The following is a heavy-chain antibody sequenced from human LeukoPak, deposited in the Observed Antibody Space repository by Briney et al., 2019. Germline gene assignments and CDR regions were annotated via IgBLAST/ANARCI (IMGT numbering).Heavy chain of an antibody. CDR3: ARADPKEQWLASLDY. J-gene: IGHJ4*02. D-gene: IGHD6-19*01. CDR2: ISYDGSNK. CDR1: GFTFSSYA. Sequence: GGSLRLSCAASGFTFSSYAMHWVRQAPGKGLEWVAVISYDGSNKYYADSVKGRFTISRDNSKNTLYLQMNSLRAEDTAVYYCARADPKEQWLASLDYWGQGTLVTVSS. V-gene: IGHV3-30-3*01.